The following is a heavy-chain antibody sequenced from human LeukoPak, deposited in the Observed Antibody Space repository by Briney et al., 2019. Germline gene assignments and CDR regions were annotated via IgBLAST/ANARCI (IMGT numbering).Heavy chain of an antibody. J-gene: IGHJ4*02. Sequence: GGSLRLSCAASGFTFSSNTMRWVRQAPGKGLEWVSPISATGDSTYYADSVKGRFTISRDNSNNTQYLQMNSLRAEDTAVYYCAKGYSATYYAHFDYWGQGTLVTVSS. CDR3: AKGYSATYYAHFDY. CDR1: GFTFSSNT. V-gene: IGHV3-23*01. CDR2: ISATGDST. D-gene: IGHD1-26*01.